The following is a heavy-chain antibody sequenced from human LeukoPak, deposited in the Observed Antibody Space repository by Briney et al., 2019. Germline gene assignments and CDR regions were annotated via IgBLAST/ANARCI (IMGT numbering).Heavy chain of an antibody. J-gene: IGHJ4*02. V-gene: IGHV4-39*01. CDR2: IYYSGST. CDR1: GGSISSSSYY. CDR3: ARLSTGKRYYYDSSGYYTNFDY. Sequence: SETLSLTCTVSGGSISSSSYYWGWIRQPPGTGLEWIGSIYYSGSTYYNPSLKSRVTISVDTSKNQFSLKLSSVTAADTAVYYCARLSTGKRYYYDSSGYYTNFDYWGQGTLVTVSS. D-gene: IGHD3-22*01.